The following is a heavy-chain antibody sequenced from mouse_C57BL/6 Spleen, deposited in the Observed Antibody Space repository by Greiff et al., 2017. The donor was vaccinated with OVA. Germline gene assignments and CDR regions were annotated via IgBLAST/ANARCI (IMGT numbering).Heavy chain of an antibody. CDR2: INPSNGGT. D-gene: IGHD1-1*01. J-gene: IGHJ4*01. Sequence: QVQLQQPGTELVKPGASVKLSCKASGYTFTSYWMHWVKQRPGQGLEWIGNINPSNGGTNYNGKFKGKATLTADKSSSTAYMQLSSLTSEDSAVYFCARRGIYYYGSSYMAMDYWGQGTSVTVSS. CDR3: ARRGIYYYGSSYMAMDY. CDR1: GYTFTSYW. V-gene: IGHV1-53*01.